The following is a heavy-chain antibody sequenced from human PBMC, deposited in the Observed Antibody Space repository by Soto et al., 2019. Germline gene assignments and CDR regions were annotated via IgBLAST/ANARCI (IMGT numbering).Heavy chain of an antibody. CDR2: ISGSSVIK. D-gene: IGHD3-10*01. CDR1: GFTFSNYA. CDR3: AKDLTSMVRGVLPAP. J-gene: IGHJ5*02. Sequence: EVQLLQSGGGWVQPGGSLRLSCAASGFTFSNYAMAWVRQAPGKGLEWVSSISGSSVIKYYADSVQGRFTISRDNSNNTLSVQMNSLRFEDTAIYYCAKDLTSMVRGVLPAPWGQGILVTVSS. V-gene: IGHV3-23*01.